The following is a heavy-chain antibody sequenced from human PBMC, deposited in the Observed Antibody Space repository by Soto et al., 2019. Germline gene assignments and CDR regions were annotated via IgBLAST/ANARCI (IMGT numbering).Heavy chain of an antibody. V-gene: IGHV4-61*01. J-gene: IGHJ6*02. D-gene: IGHD3-16*02. CDR2: IYYSGST. CDR3: AREREGLRDYVWGSYRYASEGMDV. Sequence: PSETLSLTCTVSGGSVSSGSYYWSWIRQPPGKGLEWIGYIYYSGSTNYNPSLKSRVTISVDTSKNQFSLKLSSVTAADTAVYYCAREREGLRDYVWGSYRYASEGMDVWGQGTTVTVSS. CDR1: GGSVSSGSYY.